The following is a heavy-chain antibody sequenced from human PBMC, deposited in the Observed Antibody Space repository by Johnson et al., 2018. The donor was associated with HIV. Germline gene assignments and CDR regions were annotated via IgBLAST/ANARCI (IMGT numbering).Heavy chain of an antibody. V-gene: IGHV3-20*04. CDR3: AREMGIAAAGTLDAFDI. D-gene: IGHD6-13*01. CDR1: GFTFDDYG. J-gene: IGHJ3*02. CDR2: INWNGGST. Sequence: VHLVESGGGVVRPGGSLRLSCAASGFTFDDYGMSWVRQAPGKGLEWVSGINWNGGSTGYADSVKGRFTISRDNAKNSLYLQMNSLRAEDTALYYCAREMGIAAAGTLDAFDIWGQGTMVTVSS.